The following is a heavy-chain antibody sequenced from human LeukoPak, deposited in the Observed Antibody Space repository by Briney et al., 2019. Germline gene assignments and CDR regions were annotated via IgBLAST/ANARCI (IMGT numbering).Heavy chain of an antibody. V-gene: IGHV3-74*01. J-gene: IGHJ3*02. D-gene: IGHD3-22*01. CDR2: INRDGSTT. CDR1: GFTFNSYW. Sequence: GGSLRLSCAASGFTFNSYWMHWVRQAPGKGLVWVSRINRDGSTTNYADSVRGRFTISRDNAKNSLYLQMNSLRAEDTAVYYCARDPDYYDSSGYPLIWGQGTMVTVSS. CDR3: ARDPDYYDSSGYPLI.